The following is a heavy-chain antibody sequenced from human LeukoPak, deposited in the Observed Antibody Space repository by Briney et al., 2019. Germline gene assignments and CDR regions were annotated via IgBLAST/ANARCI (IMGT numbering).Heavy chain of an antibody. CDR1: GYTFTGYY. CDR3: ARGTYYYGSGSYYDY. J-gene: IGHJ4*02. D-gene: IGHD3-10*01. Sequence: ASVKVSCKASGYTFTGYYMHWVRQAPGQGLEWMGWINPNSGGTNYAQEFQGWVTMTRDTSISTAYMELNRLRSDDTAVYYCARGTYYYGSGSYYDYWGQGTLVTVSS. V-gene: IGHV1-2*04. CDR2: INPNSGGT.